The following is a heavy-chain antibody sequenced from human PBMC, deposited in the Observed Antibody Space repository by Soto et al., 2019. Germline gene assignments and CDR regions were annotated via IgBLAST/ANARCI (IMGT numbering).Heavy chain of an antibody. CDR1: GGSISSGGSY. J-gene: IGHJ5*02. CDR3: ASSGAPTYYDIAFDP. CDR2: IFYSDSF. Sequence: SETLSLTCTVSGGSISSGGSYWSWIRQRPGKGLEWIGYIFYSDSFYYSPSLKSRVVILADTSKNQFTLKLSSVTDADTAVYYCASSGAPTYYDIAFDPWGQGTLVTVSS. V-gene: IGHV4-31*03. D-gene: IGHD3-9*01.